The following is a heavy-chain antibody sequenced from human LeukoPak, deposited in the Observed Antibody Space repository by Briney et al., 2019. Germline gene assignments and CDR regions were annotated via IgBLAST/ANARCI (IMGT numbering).Heavy chain of an antibody. CDR3: ATLNDYYDSSGYPRFGP. CDR1: GGSISSSSYY. V-gene: IGHV4-39*01. D-gene: IGHD3-22*01. CDR2: IYYSGST. Sequence: PETLSLTCTVSGGSISSSSYYWGWIRQPPGKGLEWIGSIYYSGSTYYNPSLKSRVTISVDTSKNQFSLKLSSVTAADTAVYYCATLNDYYDSSGYPRFGPWGQGTLVTVSS. J-gene: IGHJ5*02.